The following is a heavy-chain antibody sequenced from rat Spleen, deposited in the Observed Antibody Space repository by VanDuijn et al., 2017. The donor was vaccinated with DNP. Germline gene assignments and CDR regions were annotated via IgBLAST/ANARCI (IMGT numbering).Heavy chain of an antibody. J-gene: IGHJ2*01. V-gene: IGHV4-2*01. CDR3: VREDAGVDY. CDR2: VNQDSSTI. Sequence: EVKLVESGGGLVQSGRSLKLSCAASGFNFNDHWMGWVRQAPGKGLEWIGEVNQDSSTIIYRPSLKGKFTISRDNAQNTLYLQMSKLGSEDTAIYYCVREDAGVDYWGQGVMVTVSS. D-gene: IGHD5-1*01. CDR1: GFNFNDHW.